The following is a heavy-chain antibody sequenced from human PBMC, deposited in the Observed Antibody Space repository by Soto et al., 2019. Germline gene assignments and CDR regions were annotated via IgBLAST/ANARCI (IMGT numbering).Heavy chain of an antibody. D-gene: IGHD2-15*01. CDR1: GFTFSSYA. CDR3: AKDRDVVVVAALVSAFDI. CDR2: ISGSGGST. Sequence: GGSLRLSCAASGFTFSSYAMSWVRQAPGKGLEWVSAISGSGGSTYYADPVKGRFTISRDNSKNTLYLQMNSLRAEDTAVYYCAKDRDVVVVAALVSAFDIWGQGTMVTVSS. V-gene: IGHV3-23*01. J-gene: IGHJ3*02.